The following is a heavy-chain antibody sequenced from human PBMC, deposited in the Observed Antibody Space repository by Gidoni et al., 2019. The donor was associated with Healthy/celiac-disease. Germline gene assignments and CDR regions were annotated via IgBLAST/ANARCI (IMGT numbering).Heavy chain of an antibody. V-gene: IGHV3-30-3*01. J-gene: IGHJ4*02. CDR3: ASLRFLEWETFDY. D-gene: IGHD3-3*01. Sequence: QVQLVESGGGVVQPGRSLRLSCAASGFTFSSYAMHWVRPAPGTGLEWVAVISYDGSNKYYADSVKGRFTISRDNSKNTLYLQMNSLRAEDTAVYYCASLRFLEWETFDYWGQGTLVTVSS. CDR1: GFTFSSYA. CDR2: ISYDGSNK.